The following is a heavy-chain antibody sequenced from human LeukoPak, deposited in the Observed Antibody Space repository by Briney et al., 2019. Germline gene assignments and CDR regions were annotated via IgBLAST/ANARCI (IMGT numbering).Heavy chain of an antibody. J-gene: IGHJ2*01. D-gene: IGHD4-23*01. CDR3: ARRAPNYGGNSKFLSPGTNWYFDL. Sequence: SETLSLTCTVSGGSISSSSYYWGWIRQPPGKGLEWIGSIYYSGSTYYNPSLKSRVTISVDTSKNQFSLKLSSVTAADTAVYYCARRAPNYGGNSKFLSPGTNWYFDLWGRGTLVTVSS. V-gene: IGHV4-39*07. CDR1: GGSISSSSYY. CDR2: IYYSGST.